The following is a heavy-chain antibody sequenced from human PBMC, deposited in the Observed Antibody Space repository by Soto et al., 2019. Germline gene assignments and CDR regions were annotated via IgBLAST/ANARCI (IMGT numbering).Heavy chain of an antibody. J-gene: IGHJ1*01. V-gene: IGHV3-30-3*01. D-gene: IGHD6-6*01. CDR2: ISYDGSNK. CDR1: GFTFSSYA. CDR3: ASDSSSKWVQYFQH. Sequence: QVQLVESGGGVVQPGRSLRLSCAASGFTFSSYAMHWVRQAPGKGLEWVAVISYDGSNKYYADSVKGRFTISRDNSKNQLYLQMNSLRAEDTAVYYCASDSSSKWVQYFQHWGQGTLVTVSS.